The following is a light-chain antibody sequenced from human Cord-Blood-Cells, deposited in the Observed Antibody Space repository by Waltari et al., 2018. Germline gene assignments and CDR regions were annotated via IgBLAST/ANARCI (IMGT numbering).Light chain of an antibody. CDR1: SSDVGGYNY. CDR2: DVS. V-gene: IGLV2-11*01. J-gene: IGLJ3*02. CDR3: CSYAGSYTLV. Sequence: QSALTQPRSVSGSPGQSVTISCPGTSSDVGGYNYVSWYQQHPGKAPKLLIYDVSKRPSGVPGRFSGSKSGNTASLTISGLQAEDEADYYCCSYAGSYTLVFGGGTKLTVL.